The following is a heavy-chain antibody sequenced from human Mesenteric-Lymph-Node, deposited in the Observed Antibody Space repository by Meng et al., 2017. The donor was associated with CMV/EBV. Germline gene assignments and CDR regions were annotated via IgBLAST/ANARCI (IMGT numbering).Heavy chain of an antibody. CDR2: IRYDGSNE. J-gene: IGHJ4*02. V-gene: IGHV3-30*02. Sequence: GGSLRLSCAASGFTFSSYGMHWVRQAPGKGLEWVAFIRYDGSNEYYADSLKGRFTISRDNSKNTVYLQMNSLRAEDTALYYCAKDGSGSFLHYWGQGTLVTVSS. CDR1: GFTFSSYG. D-gene: IGHD3-10*01. CDR3: AKDGSGSFLHY.